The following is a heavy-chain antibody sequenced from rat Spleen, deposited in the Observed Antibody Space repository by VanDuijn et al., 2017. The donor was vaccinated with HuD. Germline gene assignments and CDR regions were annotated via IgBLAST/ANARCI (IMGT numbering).Heavy chain of an antibody. Sequence: EVQLVESDGGLVQPGRSLKLSCAASGFTFSDYYMAWVRQAPGKGLEWIAEINKDSSTIKYLPSLKDKFTISRDNAQNILYLQMDSLRSEDTATYYCATAGTTNWFAYWGQGTLVTVSS. V-gene: IGHV4-2*01. CDR2: INKDSSTI. CDR1: GFTFSDYY. CDR3: ATAGTTNWFAY. D-gene: IGHD1-5*01. J-gene: IGHJ3*01.